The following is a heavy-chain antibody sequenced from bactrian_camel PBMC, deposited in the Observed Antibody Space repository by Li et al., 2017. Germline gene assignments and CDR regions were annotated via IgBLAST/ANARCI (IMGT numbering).Heavy chain of an antibody. Sequence: HVQLVESGGGSVQAGGSLRLSCAGSRYTRTNYCMGWFRQAPGKEREAVATIYCADYSTNYADSVKGRFTISVDNAKNALYLQMNNLEPEDTATYYCVADRRLPTAEPIVSSPCSLFLDTLPGPTTHSGQGTQVTVS. V-gene: IGHV3S63*01. CDR1: RYTRTNYC. CDR3: VADRRLPTAEPIVSSPCSLFLDTLPGPTTH. CDR2: IYCADYST. D-gene: IGHD2*01. J-gene: IGHJ4*01.